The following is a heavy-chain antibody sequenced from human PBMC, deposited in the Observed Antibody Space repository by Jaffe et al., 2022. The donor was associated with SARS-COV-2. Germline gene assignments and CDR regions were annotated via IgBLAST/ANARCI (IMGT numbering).Heavy chain of an antibody. J-gene: IGHJ4*02. D-gene: IGHD1-1*01. V-gene: IGHV3-33*01. CDR1: GFTFSNFG. CDR3: TRDIVNLWNVGAY. Sequence: QVQLVESGGGVVQPGGSLRVSCAASGFTFSNFGMHWVRQAPGKGLEWVAVIWHDGSNKYYSDSVKGRFTISRDNFKNMLYLQMNSLRGEDTAVYYCTRDIVNLWNVGAYWGQGALVIVSS. CDR2: IWHDGSNK.